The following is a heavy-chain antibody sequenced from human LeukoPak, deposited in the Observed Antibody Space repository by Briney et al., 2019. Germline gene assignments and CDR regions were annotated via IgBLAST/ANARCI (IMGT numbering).Heavy chain of an antibody. CDR1: GGSISSSSYY. V-gene: IGHV4-39*07. J-gene: IGHJ3*02. CDR3: ARDRGIMITFGGVGDAXDI. Sequence: SETLSLTCTVSGGSISSSSYYWGWIRQPPGKGLEWIGSIYYSGSTYYNPSLKSRVTISVDPSKNQFSLKLTSVTTADTAVYYCARDRGIMITFGGVGDAXDIXXQGTXVTVSS. CDR2: IYYSGST. D-gene: IGHD3-16*01.